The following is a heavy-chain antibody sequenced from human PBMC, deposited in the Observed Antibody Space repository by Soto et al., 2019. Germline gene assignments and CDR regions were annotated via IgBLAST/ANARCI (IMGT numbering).Heavy chain of an antibody. CDR1: GFTFSSYS. V-gene: IGHV3-48*02. J-gene: IGHJ5*02. CDR3: AREEYYCDSSRYYDCRFDP. CDR2: ISSSSSTI. D-gene: IGHD3-22*01. Sequence: SLRLSCAASGFTFSSYSMNWVRQAPGKGLEWVSYISSSSSTIYYADSVKGRFTISRDNAKNSLYLQMSSLRDEDTAVYYCAREEYYCDSSRYYDCRFDPWGQGTLVTVSS.